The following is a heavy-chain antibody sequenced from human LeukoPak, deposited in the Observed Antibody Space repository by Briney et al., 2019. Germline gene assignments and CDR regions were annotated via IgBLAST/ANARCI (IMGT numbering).Heavy chain of an antibody. CDR3: AREYDYGYLGY. V-gene: IGHV1-2*02. Sequence: VASVTVSCKASGYTFTGYYMHWVRQAPGQGLEWMASINPSTGATSSAQRFQGRVTVTRDTSISTAYMELSRLRSDDTAVYFRAREYDYGYLGYWGQGTLVTVSS. D-gene: IGHD3-10*01. J-gene: IGHJ4*02. CDR1: GYTFTGYY. CDR2: INPSTGAT.